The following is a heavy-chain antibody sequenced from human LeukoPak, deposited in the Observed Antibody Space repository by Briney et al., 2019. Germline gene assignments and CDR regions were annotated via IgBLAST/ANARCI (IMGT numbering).Heavy chain of an antibody. CDR2: IYPYNSNT. J-gene: IGHJ5*02. CDR1: GYSFTSYW. Sequence: GESLKISCKGSGYSFTSYWIAWVRQTPGKGLECMGIIYPYNSNTKYSPSFQGQVAISADRSISTAYLQWSSLKASDTAIYYCARLDSIALAGSSNFDPWDQGTLVIVSS. V-gene: IGHV5-51*01. CDR3: ARLDSIALAGSSNFDP. D-gene: IGHD6-19*01.